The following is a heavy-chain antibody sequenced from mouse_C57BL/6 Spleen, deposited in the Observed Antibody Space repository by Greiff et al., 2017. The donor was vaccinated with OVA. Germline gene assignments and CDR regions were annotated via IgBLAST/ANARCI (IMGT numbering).Heavy chain of an antibody. Sequence: EVKLMESGPGLVKPSQSLSLTCSVTGYSITSGYYWNWIRQFPGNKLEWMGYISYDGSNNYNPSLKNRISITRDTSKNQFFLKLNSVTTEDTATYYCVIRPLDYWGQGTTLTVSS. J-gene: IGHJ2*01. D-gene: IGHD1-2*01. CDR3: VIRPLDY. V-gene: IGHV3-6*01. CDR2: ISYDGSN. CDR1: GYSITSGYY.